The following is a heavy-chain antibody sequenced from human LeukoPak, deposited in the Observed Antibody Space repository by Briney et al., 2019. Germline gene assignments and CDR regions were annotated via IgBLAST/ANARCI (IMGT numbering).Heavy chain of an antibody. J-gene: IGHJ4*02. Sequence: ASVKVSCKASGYTFTSYGISWVRQAPGQGLEWMGWISVHNRNTNYAQKFQGRVTMTTDTSTSTAYMELRSLRSDDTAVYYCARSHSGSYYGGDDYWGQGTLVTVSS. CDR1: GYTFTSYG. CDR3: ARSHSGSYYGGDDY. CDR2: ISVHNRNT. D-gene: IGHD1-26*01. V-gene: IGHV1-18*01.